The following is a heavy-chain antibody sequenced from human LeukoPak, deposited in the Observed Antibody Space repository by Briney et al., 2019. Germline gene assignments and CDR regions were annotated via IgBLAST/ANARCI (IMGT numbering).Heavy chain of an antibody. Sequence: PGGSLRLSCAASGFTVSSTYMHWVRQAPGKGLEWVSVIHSGGNTYYADSVKGRFTISRDNSKNTLYLQMNSLRAEDTAVYYCASGTHIYRGPNFFFDYWGQGTLVTVSS. J-gene: IGHJ4*02. D-gene: IGHD2-21*01. CDR1: GFTVSSTY. V-gene: IGHV3-53*01. CDR2: IHSGGNT. CDR3: ASGTHIYRGPNFFFDY.